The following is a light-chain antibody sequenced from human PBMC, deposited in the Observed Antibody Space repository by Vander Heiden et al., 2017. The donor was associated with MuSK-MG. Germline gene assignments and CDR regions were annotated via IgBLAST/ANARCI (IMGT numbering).Light chain of an antibody. CDR1: QSISSY. Sequence: DIQMTQSQSSLSASVGDRVTITCRASQSISSYLNWYQQKPGKAPKLLIYAASSLQSGVPSRFSGSAYGTDFTLTISSRQPEDFAPYYCQQTDSTPPYTFGQGTKLEIK. CDR2: AAS. V-gene: IGKV1-39*01. CDR3: QQTDSTPPYT. J-gene: IGKJ2*01.